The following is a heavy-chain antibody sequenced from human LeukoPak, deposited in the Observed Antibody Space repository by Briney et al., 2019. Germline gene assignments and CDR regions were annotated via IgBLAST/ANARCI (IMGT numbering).Heavy chain of an antibody. J-gene: IGHJ6*02. D-gene: IGHD4-17*01. CDR1: GYTFTSYG. Sequence: ASVKVSCKASGYTFTSYGISWVRQAPGQGLEWMGWIIAYNGNTNYAQKLQGRVTMTTDTSTSTTYMELRSPRSADTAVYYCARVDYGDYGPYYYYGMDVWGQGTTLTVPS. CDR3: ARVDYGDYGPYYYYGMDV. V-gene: IGHV1-18*01. CDR2: IIAYNGNT.